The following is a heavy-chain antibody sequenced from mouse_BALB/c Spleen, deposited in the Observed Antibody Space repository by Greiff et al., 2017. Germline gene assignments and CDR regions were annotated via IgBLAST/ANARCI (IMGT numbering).Heavy chain of an antibody. CDR2: IRNKANGYTT. D-gene: IGHD2-1*01. CDR1: GFTFTDYY. V-gene: IGHV7-3*02. J-gene: IGHJ3*01. CDR3: ARDTGNFAY. Sequence: EVKLMESGGGLVQPGGSLRLSCATSGFTFTDYYMSWVRQPPGKALEWLGFIRNKANGYTTEYSACVKGRFTISRDNSQSILYLQMNTLRAEDSATYYCARDTGNFAYWGQGTLVTVSA.